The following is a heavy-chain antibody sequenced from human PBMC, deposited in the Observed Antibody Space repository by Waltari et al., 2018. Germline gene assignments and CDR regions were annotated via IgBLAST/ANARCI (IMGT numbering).Heavy chain of an antibody. J-gene: IGHJ4*02. CDR2: IKQDGSEK. Sequence: EVQLVESGGGLVQPGGSLRLSCAASGFTFSRKWMSWVRQAPGKGLEWVANIKQDGSEKDYVDSVKGRFTISRDNAKNSLYLQMNSLRAEDTAVYYCARDWGYGDLDYWGQGALVTVSA. CDR1: GFTFSRKW. V-gene: IGHV3-7*01. D-gene: IGHD4-17*01. CDR3: ARDWGYGDLDY.